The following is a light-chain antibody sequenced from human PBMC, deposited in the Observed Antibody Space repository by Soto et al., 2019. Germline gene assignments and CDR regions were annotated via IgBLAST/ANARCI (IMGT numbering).Light chain of an antibody. CDR3: QSYDSTLSARYV. Sequence: QSVLTQPPSVSGGPGQRVTSSCTGSSANIGAGYDVHWYQQRPGTAPKLLICGNINRPSGVPDRFSGSKSGTSASLAITGLQAEDEGDYYCQSYDSTLSARYVFGTGTKVTVL. J-gene: IGLJ1*01. CDR2: GNI. V-gene: IGLV1-40*01. CDR1: SANIGAGYD.